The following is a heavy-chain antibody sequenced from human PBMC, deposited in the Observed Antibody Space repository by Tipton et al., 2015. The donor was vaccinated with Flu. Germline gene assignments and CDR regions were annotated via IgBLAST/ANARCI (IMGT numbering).Heavy chain of an antibody. Sequence: QVQLVQSGAEVKKPGASVKVSCKASGYTFTSYYMHWVRQAPGQGLEWMGIINPSGGSTSYAQKFQGRVTMTRDTATSTVYMELSSLRSEDTAVYYCARDQRGCPTFDYWGQGTLVTVSS. D-gene: IGHD6-25*01. CDR3: ARDQRGCPTFDY. J-gene: IGHJ4*02. CDR2: INPSGGST. CDR1: GYTFTSYY. V-gene: IGHV1-46*01.